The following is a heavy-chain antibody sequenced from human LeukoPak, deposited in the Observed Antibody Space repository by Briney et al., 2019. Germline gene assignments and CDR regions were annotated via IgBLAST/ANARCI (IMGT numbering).Heavy chain of an antibody. Sequence: PGGSLRLSCAASGLTFSGYDMHWVRQAPGKGLEWVAVISYDGSNKYYADSVKGRFTISRDNSKNTLYLQMNSLRAEDTAVYYCARGRPYWGQGTLVTVSS. V-gene: IGHV3-30-3*01. CDR1: GLTFSGYD. CDR2: ISYDGSNK. CDR3: ARGRPY. J-gene: IGHJ4*02.